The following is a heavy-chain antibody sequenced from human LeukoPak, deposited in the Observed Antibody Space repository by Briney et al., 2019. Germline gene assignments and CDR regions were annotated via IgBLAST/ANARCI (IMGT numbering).Heavy chain of an antibody. V-gene: IGHV3-23*01. CDR3: AKDPRGYCSSTSCPNWFDF. D-gene: IGHD2-2*01. J-gene: IGHJ5*01. CDR1: GFTFSNYA. CDR2: ISDSGGST. Sequence: GSLRLSCAASGFTFSNYAMSWVRQAPGKGLEWVSSISDSGGSTYYADSVKGRFTFSRDNSKNTLYLQMNSLRAEDAAVYYCAKDPRGYCSSTSCPNWFDFWGQGSLVTVSS.